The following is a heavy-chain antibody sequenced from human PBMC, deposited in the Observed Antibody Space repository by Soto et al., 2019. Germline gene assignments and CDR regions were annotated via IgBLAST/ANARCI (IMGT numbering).Heavy chain of an antibody. Sequence: QVQLVQSGAEVKKPGASVKVSCKASGYTFTGYYMHWVRQAPGQGLEWMGWINPNSGGTNYAQKFQGRVTMNRDTSISTAYMELSRLRPDDTAVYYCARERYSGYGHYYYYGMDVWGQGPTVTVSS. CDR3: ARERYSGYGHYYYYGMDV. V-gene: IGHV1-2*02. CDR2: INPNSGGT. J-gene: IGHJ6*02. D-gene: IGHD5-12*01. CDR1: GYTFTGYY.